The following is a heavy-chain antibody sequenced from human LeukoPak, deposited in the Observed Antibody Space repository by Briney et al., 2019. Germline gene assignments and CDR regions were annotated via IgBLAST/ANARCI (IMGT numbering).Heavy chain of an antibody. CDR3: ARARRGTVAAFDY. D-gene: IGHD4-23*01. CDR1: GGSISSYY. Sequence: SETLSLTCTVSGGSISSYYWSWIRQPPGKGLEWIGEINHSGSTNYNPSLKSRVTISVDTSKNQFSLKLSSVTAADTAVYYCARARRGTVAAFDYWGQGTLVTVSS. J-gene: IGHJ4*02. V-gene: IGHV4-34*01. CDR2: INHSGST.